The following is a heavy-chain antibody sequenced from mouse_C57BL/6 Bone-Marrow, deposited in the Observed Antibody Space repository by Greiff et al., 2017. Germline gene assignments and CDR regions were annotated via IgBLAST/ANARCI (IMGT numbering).Heavy chain of an antibody. CDR1: EYEFPSHD. J-gene: IGHJ2*01. D-gene: IGHD1-3*01. CDR3: ARQSGGLPYYFDY. V-gene: IGHV5-2*01. CDR2: INSDGGST. Sequence: EVKLMESGGGLVQPGESLKLSCESNEYEFPSHDMSWVRKTPEKRLELVAAINSDGGSTYYPDTMARRFIISRDNTKKTLYLQMSSLWSEDTALYYCARQSGGLPYYFDYWGQGTTLTVSS.